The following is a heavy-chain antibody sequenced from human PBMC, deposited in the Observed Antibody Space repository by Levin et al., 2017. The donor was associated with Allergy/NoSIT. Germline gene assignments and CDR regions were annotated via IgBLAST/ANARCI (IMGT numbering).Heavy chain of an antibody. D-gene: IGHD3/OR15-3a*01. V-gene: IGHV4-30-4*01. CDR3: ARFKKTAHYDFLTGYSALLFDC. CDR2: IYYSGST. J-gene: IGHJ4*02. CDR1: GGSISSGDYY. Sequence: SETLSLTCTVSGGSISSGDYYWSWIRQPPGKGLEWIGYIYYSGSTYYNPSLKSRVSFSVDTSKNHFSLRLTSLTAADTAVYYCARFKKTAHYDFLTGYSALLFDCWGQGTLVTVSS.